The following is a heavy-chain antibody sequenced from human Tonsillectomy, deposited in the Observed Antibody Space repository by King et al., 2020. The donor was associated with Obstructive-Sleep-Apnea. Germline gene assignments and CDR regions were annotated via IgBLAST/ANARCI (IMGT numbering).Heavy chain of an antibody. V-gene: IGHV2-70*01. Sequence: TLKESGPALVKPTQTLTLTCTFSGFSLITSGMCVSWIRQPPGNALEWLALIDWYDDKYYRTSLKTRLTISKDTTKNQVVLTMTNMDPVDTATYYCSRISSGYYYRAPFDYWGQGTLVTVSS. CDR1: GFSLITSGMC. J-gene: IGHJ4*02. CDR2: IDWYDDK. CDR3: SRISSGYYYRAPFDY. D-gene: IGHD3-22*01.